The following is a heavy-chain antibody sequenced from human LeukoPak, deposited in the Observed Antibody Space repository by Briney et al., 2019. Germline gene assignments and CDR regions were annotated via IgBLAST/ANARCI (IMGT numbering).Heavy chain of an antibody. V-gene: IGHV3-23*01. CDR3: AKDSVVIPAGWFDP. CDR1: GLTFSSYA. Sequence: HPGGSLRLSCAASGLTFSSYAMSWVRQAPGKGLEWVSSISGSGDSTYYADSVKGRFTISRDNTKNTLYLQMNSLKAEDTALYYCAKDSVVIPAGWFDPWGQGTLVTVSS. J-gene: IGHJ5*02. CDR2: ISGSGDST. D-gene: IGHD2-2*01.